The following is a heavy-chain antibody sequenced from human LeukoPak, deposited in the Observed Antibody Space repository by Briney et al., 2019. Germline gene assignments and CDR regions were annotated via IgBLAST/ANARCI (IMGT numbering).Heavy chain of an antibody. CDR2: IIPIFGTA. J-gene: IGHJ3*02. CDR3: ARALPDALGGIGNAFDI. V-gene: IGHV1-69*06. CDR1: GGTFSSYA. D-gene: IGHD3-16*01. Sequence: SVKLSCKASGGTFSSYAISWVRQAPGQGLEWMGGIIPIFGTANYAQKLQGRVTITADKSTSTAYMELSSLRSEDTAVYYCARALPDALGGIGNAFDIWGQGTMVTVSS.